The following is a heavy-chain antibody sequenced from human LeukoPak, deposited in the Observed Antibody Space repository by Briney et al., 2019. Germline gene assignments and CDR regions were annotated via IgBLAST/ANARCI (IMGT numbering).Heavy chain of an antibody. J-gene: IGHJ6*02. CDR2: ISSSSSYI. CDR1: GFTFSSYS. Sequence: PGGSLRLSCAASGFTFSSYSMNWVRQAPGKGLEWVSSISSSSSYIYYADSVKGRFTISRDNAKNSLYLQMNSLRAEDTGIYYCAKRVETYYSSFYALEVWGQGTTVSVSS. V-gene: IGHV3-21*04. CDR3: AKRVETYYSSFYALEV. D-gene: IGHD1-26*01.